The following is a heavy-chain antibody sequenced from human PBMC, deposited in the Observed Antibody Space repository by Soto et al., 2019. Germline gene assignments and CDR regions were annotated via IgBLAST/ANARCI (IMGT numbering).Heavy chain of an antibody. J-gene: IGHJ4*02. CDR1: GFTFRSYA. CDR3: AKGDILTGSKEGWDY. CDR2: LDGSGAGA. D-gene: IGHD3-9*01. V-gene: IGHV3-23*01. Sequence: EVQLLESGVGLVQPGGSLRLSCAASGFTFRSYAMSWVRQAPGRGLECVSSLDGSGAGAYYADSVKGRFTISRDDSKNPLDLQRTGLRAEDTAVYYCAKGDILTGSKEGWDYWGQGTLVTVSS.